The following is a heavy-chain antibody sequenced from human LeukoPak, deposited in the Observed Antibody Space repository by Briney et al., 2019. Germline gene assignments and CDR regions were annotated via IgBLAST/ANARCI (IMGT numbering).Heavy chain of an antibody. CDR2: INSNSGVP. CDR1: GYTFIGFY. CDR3: ARDPLYSSGPISHDF. D-gene: IGHD3-22*01. V-gene: IGHV1-2*02. Sequence: ASVKASCKASGYTFIGFYIHWVRQAPGQGLEWMGWINSNSGVPNYAQKFQGRVTMTRDTSISTTYIQLSSLRSDDTAVYYCARDPLYSSGPISHDFWGQGTLVTVSS. J-gene: IGHJ4*02.